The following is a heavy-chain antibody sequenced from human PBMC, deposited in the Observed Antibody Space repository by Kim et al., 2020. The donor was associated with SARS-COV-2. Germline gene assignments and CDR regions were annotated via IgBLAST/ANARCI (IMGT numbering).Heavy chain of an antibody. CDR2: IIPILGIA. V-gene: IGHV1-69*04. CDR3: ASILISSNDAFDI. J-gene: IGHJ3*02. Sequence: SVKVSCKASGGTFSSYAISWVRQAPGQGLEWMGRIIPILGIANYAQKFQGRVTITSDKSTSTAYMELSSLRSEDTAVYYCASILISSNDAFDIWGQGTMVTVSS. CDR1: GGTFSSYA. D-gene: IGHD6-13*01.